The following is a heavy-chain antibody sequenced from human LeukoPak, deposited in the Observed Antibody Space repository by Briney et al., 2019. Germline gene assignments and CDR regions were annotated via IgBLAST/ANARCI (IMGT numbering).Heavy chain of an antibody. V-gene: IGHV3-74*01. CDR1: GFTLSSYW. CDR3: ARGVDNSKDLLNY. CDR2: NNGDGSST. D-gene: IGHD1-20*01. Sequence: PGGSLRLPCVVSGFTLSSYWMHWVRQAPGKGLVWVSRNNGDGSSTSYADSVKGRFTMSRDDSKNTLYLQMNSLRAGDTAAYYCARGVDNSKDLLNYWGQGTLVTVSS. J-gene: IGHJ4*02.